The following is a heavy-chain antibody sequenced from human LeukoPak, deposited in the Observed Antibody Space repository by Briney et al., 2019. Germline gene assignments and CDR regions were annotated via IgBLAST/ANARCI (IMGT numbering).Heavy chain of an antibody. V-gene: IGHV4-34*01. D-gene: IGHD3-3*01. J-gene: IGHJ4*02. CDR1: GGSFSGYY. Sequence: SETLSLTCAVYGGSFSGYYWSWIRQPPGKGLEWIGEINHSGSTNYNPSLKSRVTISVDTSKNQFSLKLSYVTAADTAVYYCAARYYDFWSGYYTGDYWGQGTLVTVSS. CDR3: AARYYDFWSGYYTGDY. CDR2: INHSGST.